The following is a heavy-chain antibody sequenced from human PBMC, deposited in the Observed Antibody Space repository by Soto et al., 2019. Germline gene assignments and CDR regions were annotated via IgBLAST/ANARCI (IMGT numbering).Heavy chain of an antibody. CDR2: INAGNGNT. CDR1: GYTFTSST. D-gene: IGHD2-21*02. Sequence: ASVKVSCKASGYTFTSSTVHWVRLAPGQRLEWMGWINAGNGNTKYSQKFQGRVTITRDTSATTAYMELSTLRSEDTAVYYCARDGGDERSFDSWGPGTLVTVSS. CDR3: ARDGGDERSFDS. V-gene: IGHV1-3*01. J-gene: IGHJ4*02.